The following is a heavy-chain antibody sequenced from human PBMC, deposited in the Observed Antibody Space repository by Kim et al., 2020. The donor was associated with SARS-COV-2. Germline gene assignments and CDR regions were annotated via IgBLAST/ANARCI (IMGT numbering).Heavy chain of an antibody. CDR2: IYYTGSA. J-gene: IGHJ4*02. Sequence: SETLSLTCSVSGISISSYYWSLIRQPPGKGLEWIGDIYYTGSANYNPSLRSRVTISVDTSKNQFSLKLSSVTAADTAVYDFAGTARGANLDYWVRGALVT. CDR1: GISISSYY. V-gene: IGHV4-59*08. D-gene: IGHD1-26*01. CDR3: AGTARGANLDY.